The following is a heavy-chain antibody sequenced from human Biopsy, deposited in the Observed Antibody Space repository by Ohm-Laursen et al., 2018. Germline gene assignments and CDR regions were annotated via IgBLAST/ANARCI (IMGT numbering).Heavy chain of an antibody. CDR1: GFTFNNYG. D-gene: IGHD3-3*01. Sequence: SLRLSCAASGFTFNNYGMQWVRQAPGKGLKWVAFIFYDGSNTYYADSVKGRFTISRDNSRDTLYLQMSSLRAEDTAVYYCARQVDFWSGYVDYWGQGTLVAVSS. V-gene: IGHV3-30*03. CDR2: IFYDGSNT. CDR3: ARQVDFWSGYVDY. J-gene: IGHJ4*02.